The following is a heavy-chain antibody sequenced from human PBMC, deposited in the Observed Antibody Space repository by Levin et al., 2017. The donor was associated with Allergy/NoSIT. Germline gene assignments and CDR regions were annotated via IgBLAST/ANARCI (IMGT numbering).Heavy chain of an antibody. CDR2: ISSSGGNT. Sequence: GGSLRLSCTASGFTFSNSAMNWVRQAPGKGLEWVSGISSSGGNTLYADSVKGRFIISRDDSKNSLYLQMNSLRVEDTAVYYCARDRSGTSRPYFFDYWGQGTLVTVSS. J-gene: IGHJ4*02. CDR3: ARDRSGTSRPYFFDY. V-gene: IGHV3-23*01. D-gene: IGHD2-21*01. CDR1: GFTFSNSA.